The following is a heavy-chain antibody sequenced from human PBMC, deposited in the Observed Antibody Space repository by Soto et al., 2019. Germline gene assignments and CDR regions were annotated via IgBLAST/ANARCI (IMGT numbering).Heavy chain of an antibody. CDR3: AKDSPPFYDSSGSRDY. V-gene: IGHV3-23*01. CDR2: ISGSGGST. Sequence: GGSLRLSCAASGFTFSSYAMSWVRQAPGKGLEWVSAISGSGGSTYYADSVKGRFTISRDNSKNTLYLQMNSLRTEDTAVYYCAKDSPPFYDSSGSRDYWGQGTLVTV. CDR1: GFTFSSYA. J-gene: IGHJ4*02. D-gene: IGHD3-22*01.